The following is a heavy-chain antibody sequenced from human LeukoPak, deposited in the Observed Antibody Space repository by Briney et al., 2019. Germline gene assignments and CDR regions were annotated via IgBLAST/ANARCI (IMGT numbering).Heavy chain of an antibody. J-gene: IGHJ4*02. D-gene: IGHD6-13*01. CDR1: GDNVSSNSAT. CDR3: AGDRGVGAAVFFDY. Sequence: SQTLSLTCAISGDNVSSNSATWNWIRQSPSRGLEWLGRTYYRSKWYNDYAVSVKSRMTIIPGTSKNQFSLQLNSVTPDDTALYYCAGDRGVGAAVFFDYWGLGTLVTVSS. CDR2: TYYRSKWYN. V-gene: IGHV6-1*01.